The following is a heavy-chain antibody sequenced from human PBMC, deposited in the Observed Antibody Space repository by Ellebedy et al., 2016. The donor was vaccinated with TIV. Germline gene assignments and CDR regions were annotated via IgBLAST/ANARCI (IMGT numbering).Heavy chain of an antibody. V-gene: IGHV4-30-2*01. CDR3: ARLTGYYNVMDY. D-gene: IGHD3-9*01. J-gene: IGHJ4*02. CDR2: IYHSGST. Sequence: LRLXXAVSGGSISSGGYSWSWIRQPPGKGLEWIGYIYHSGSTYYNPSLKSRVTISIDTSKNQFSLKLSSVTAADTAVYYCARLTGYYNVMDYWGQGTLVTVSS. CDR1: GGSISSGGYS.